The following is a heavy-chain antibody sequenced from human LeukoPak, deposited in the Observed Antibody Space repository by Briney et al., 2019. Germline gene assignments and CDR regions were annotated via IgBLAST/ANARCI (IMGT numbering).Heavy chain of an antibody. CDR2: IKQDGSEK. Sequence: GGSLRLSCAASGFTFSSDWMSWVRQAPGKGLEGVANIKQDGSEKYYVDSVKGRFTISRDNAKNSLYLQMNSLRAEDTAVYYCARSYSSSWYHYWGQGTLVTVSS. CDR1: GFTFSSDW. V-gene: IGHV3-7*01. D-gene: IGHD6-13*01. J-gene: IGHJ4*02. CDR3: ARSYSSSWYHY.